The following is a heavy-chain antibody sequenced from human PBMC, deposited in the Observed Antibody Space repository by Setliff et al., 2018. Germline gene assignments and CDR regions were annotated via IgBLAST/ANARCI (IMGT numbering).Heavy chain of an antibody. D-gene: IGHD3-10*01. V-gene: IGHV3-21*04. CDR2: ISSRSTYI. Sequence: PGESLKISCAASGFTFSNYTMNWVRQAPGKGLEWVSYISSRSTYIGYADSVKGRFTISRDNAKNSLYLEMSSLRADDTALYYCARGFRGVVGLYYYYFMDVWGKGTTVTVSS. J-gene: IGHJ6*03. CDR1: GFTFSNYT. CDR3: ARGFRGVVGLYYYYFMDV.